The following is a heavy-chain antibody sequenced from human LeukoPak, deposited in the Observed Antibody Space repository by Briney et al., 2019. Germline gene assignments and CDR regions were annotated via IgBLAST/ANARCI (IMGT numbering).Heavy chain of an antibody. CDR3: ARDRDCSGGSCYSPDYGMDV. D-gene: IGHD2-15*01. Sequence: ASVKVSCKASGGTFSSYAISWVRQAPGQGLEWMGGIIPIFGTANYAQKFQGRVTITADESTSTAYMVLSSLRSEDTAVYYCARDRDCSGGSCYSPDYGMDVWGKGTTVTVSS. V-gene: IGHV1-69*01. CDR1: GGTFSSYA. J-gene: IGHJ6*04. CDR2: IIPIFGTA.